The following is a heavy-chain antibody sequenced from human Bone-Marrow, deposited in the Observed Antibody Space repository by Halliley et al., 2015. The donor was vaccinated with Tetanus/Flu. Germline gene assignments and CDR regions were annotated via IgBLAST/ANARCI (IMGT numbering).Heavy chain of an antibody. CDR2: INASSGFT. Sequence: EWMGKINASSGFTSYLQKFQGRVTMTRDTSTTTVSMELSCRRSEGTAVYYCARRPLERLLDWGQGTLVTVSS. D-gene: IGHD2-21*01. J-gene: IGHJ4*02. CDR3: ARRPLERLLD. V-gene: IGHV1-46*01.